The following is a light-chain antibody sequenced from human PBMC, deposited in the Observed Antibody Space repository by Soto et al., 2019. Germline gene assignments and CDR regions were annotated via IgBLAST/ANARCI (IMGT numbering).Light chain of an antibody. J-gene: IGKJ4*01. CDR3: QKYNSAPLT. Sequence: DVQMTQSPSSLSAFVGDRVTITCRASQGIAPYLAWGQQKRGKVPKLLIYATSTLQSGVPSRFSGSGSGTDFTLIINSLQPEDVGTYYCQKYNSAPLTFGGGTKVEIK. CDR1: QGIAPY. CDR2: ATS. V-gene: IGKV1-27*01.